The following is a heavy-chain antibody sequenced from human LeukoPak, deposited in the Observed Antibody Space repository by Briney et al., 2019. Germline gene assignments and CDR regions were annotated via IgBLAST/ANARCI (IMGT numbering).Heavy chain of an antibody. Sequence: GGSLRLSCAASGFNFRRYGLHWVRQAPGKSLEWVAFLWSDGGNTNYADSVKGLFTISRDISKNSLYMQMNSLRAEDTAVYYCARGPGSGYYLTAFDIWGQGTMVTVSS. CDR3: ARGPGSGYYLTAFDI. V-gene: IGHV3-33*01. CDR1: GFNFRRYG. D-gene: IGHD3-22*01. J-gene: IGHJ3*02. CDR2: LWSDGGNT.